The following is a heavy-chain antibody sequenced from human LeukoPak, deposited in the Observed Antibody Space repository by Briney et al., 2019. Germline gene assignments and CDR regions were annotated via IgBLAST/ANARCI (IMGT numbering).Heavy chain of an antibody. D-gene: IGHD2-15*01. J-gene: IGHJ4*02. CDR2: IYHNGAT. CDR3: ARPYCSAGNCYSNFDS. V-gene: IGHV4-4*02. Sequence: SETLSLTCRVSGDSISSSDWWNWVRQPPGKGLQWIGQIYHNGATTYNPSLKSRVTISVDTSKKQFSLKLSSVTAADTAVYYCARPYCSAGNCYSNFDSWGQGTLVTVSS. CDR1: GDSISSSDW.